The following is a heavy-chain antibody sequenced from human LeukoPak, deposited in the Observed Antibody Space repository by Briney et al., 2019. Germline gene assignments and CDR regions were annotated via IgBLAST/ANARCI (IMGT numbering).Heavy chain of an antibody. D-gene: IGHD3-22*01. Sequence: GGSLRLSCAASGFTFSSSSISWVRQAPGKGLEWVSAITDAVGSTHYADSVKGRFTISRDNSKNTLYLQMNSLRAEDTAVYYCAKGADYSDSSGYYHYWGQGTLVTVSS. V-gene: IGHV3-23*01. CDR3: AKGADYSDSSGYYHY. CDR2: ITDAVGST. J-gene: IGHJ4*02. CDR1: GFTFSSSS.